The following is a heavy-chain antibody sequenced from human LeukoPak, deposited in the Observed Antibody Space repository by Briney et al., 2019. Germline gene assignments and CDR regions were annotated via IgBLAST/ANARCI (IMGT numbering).Heavy chain of an antibody. J-gene: IGHJ6*02. CDR1: SGYITNYY. V-gene: IGHV4-59*01. CDR2: IYYSGDT. CDR3: AKVVRPPYYYFFSMDV. Sequence: SETQSLTCTVSSGYITNYYWSWIRQPPGQGLEFIGYIYYSGDTTYNPSLKSRVTISVDTSKDQVSLRVRSVTAADTAVYYCAKVVRPPYYYFFSMDVWGQGTAVTVSS.